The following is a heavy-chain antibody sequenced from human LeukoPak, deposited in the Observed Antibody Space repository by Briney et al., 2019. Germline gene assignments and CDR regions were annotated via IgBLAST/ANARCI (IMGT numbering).Heavy chain of an antibody. CDR1: GGSISSYY. Sequence: PSETLSLTRTVSGGSISSYYWSWIRQPPGKGLEWMGYIYYSGSTNYNPSLKSRVTISVATSKNQFSLKLSSVTPADTAVYYCARGRLNVATTYYYYYGMDVWGQGTTVTVSS. CDR3: ARGRLNVATTYYYYYGMDV. D-gene: IGHD5-12*01. V-gene: IGHV4-59*01. J-gene: IGHJ6*02. CDR2: IYYSGST.